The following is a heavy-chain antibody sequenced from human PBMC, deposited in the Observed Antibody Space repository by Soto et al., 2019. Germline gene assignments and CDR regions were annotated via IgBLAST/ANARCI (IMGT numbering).Heavy chain of an antibody. CDR2: INPNSGGT. D-gene: IGHD2-2*01. CDR3: ARDPPYCSSTSCSLFDY. CDR1: GYTFTGYY. Sequence: QVQLVQSGAEVKKPGASVKVSCKASGYTFTGYYMHWVRQAPGQGLEWMGWINPNSGGTNYAQKFQGRVTMTRDTSISTAYMELSRLRSDDTAVYYCARDPPYCSSTSCSLFDYWGQGTLVTVSS. J-gene: IGHJ4*02. V-gene: IGHV1-2*02.